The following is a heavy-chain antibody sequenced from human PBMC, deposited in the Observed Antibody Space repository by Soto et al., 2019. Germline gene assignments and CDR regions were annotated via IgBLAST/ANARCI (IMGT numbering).Heavy chain of an antibody. CDR2: ISAYNGNT. CDR3: ARAGDFWSGYYGLIWFDP. D-gene: IGHD3-3*01. V-gene: IGHV1-18*01. Sequence: GASVKVSCKASGYTFTSYGISWVRQAPGQGLEWMGWISAYNGNTNYAQKLQGRVTMTTDTSKNQFSLKLSSVTAADTAVYYCARAGDFWSGYYGLIWFDPWGQGTLVTVSS. CDR1: GYTFTSYG. J-gene: IGHJ5*02.